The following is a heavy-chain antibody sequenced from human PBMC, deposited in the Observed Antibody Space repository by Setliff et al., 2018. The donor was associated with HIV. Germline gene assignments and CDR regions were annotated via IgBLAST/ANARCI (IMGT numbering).Heavy chain of an antibody. Sequence: SETLSLTCTVSGGSISRSDYYWGWIRQPPGKGLEWIGSFYDGGSTYYNPSLKSRVTMSLDTSKNQFSLTLTSVTAADTAVYYCVTGRDAYKTGYWGQGILVTVSS. CDR1: GGSISRSDYY. D-gene: IGHD2-15*01. V-gene: IGHV4-39*07. CDR3: VTGRDAYKTGY. J-gene: IGHJ4*02. CDR2: FYDGGST.